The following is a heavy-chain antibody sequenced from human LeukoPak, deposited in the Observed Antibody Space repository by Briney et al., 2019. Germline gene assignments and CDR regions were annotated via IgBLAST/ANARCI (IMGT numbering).Heavy chain of an antibody. Sequence: GGSLRLSCAASGFTFSSYGMHWVRQAPGKGLEWVAVISYDGSNKYYADSVKGRFTISRDNSKNTLYLQMNSLRAEDTAVYYCAKGAVTTPPPRNYFDYWGQGTLVTVSS. V-gene: IGHV3-30*18. D-gene: IGHD4-17*01. CDR3: AKGAVTTPPPRNYFDY. J-gene: IGHJ4*02. CDR2: ISYDGSNK. CDR1: GFTFSSYG.